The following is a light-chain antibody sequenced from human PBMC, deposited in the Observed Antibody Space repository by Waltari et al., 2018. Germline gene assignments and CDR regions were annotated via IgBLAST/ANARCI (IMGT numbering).Light chain of an antibody. CDR3: SSSRTSSVVV. CDR1: ANYADLHKY. J-gene: IGLJ2*01. CDR2: DVS. Sequence: QSALSQPAPVSGSPGQSITISCTRTANYADLHKYVSWYQQHPDKAPKLLIYDVSKRPSGVSPRFSGSKSGNTASLTISGLRAEDEADYYCSSSRTSSVVVFGGGTRLTVL. V-gene: IGLV2-14*01.